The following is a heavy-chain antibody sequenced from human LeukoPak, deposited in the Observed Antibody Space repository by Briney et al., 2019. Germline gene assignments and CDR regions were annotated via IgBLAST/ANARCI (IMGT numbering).Heavy chain of an antibody. J-gene: IGHJ3*02. V-gene: IGHV4-4*07. CDR2: IYTSGST. CDR1: GGSFSGYY. CDR3: ARDGYYYDSSGRDAFDI. D-gene: IGHD3-22*01. Sequence: SETLSLTCAVYGGSFSGYYWSWVRQPAGKGLEWIGRIYTSGSTNYNPSLKSRVTMSVDTSKNQFSLKLSSVTAADTAVYYCARDGYYYDSSGRDAFDIWGQGTMVTVSS.